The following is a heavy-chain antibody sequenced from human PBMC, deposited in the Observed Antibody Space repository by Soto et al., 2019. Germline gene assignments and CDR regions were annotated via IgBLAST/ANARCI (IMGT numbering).Heavy chain of an antibody. Sequence: SGPTLVNPTQTLTLTCSFSGFSLSTTGVGVGWIRQPPGKALEWLGFAYWDDDNRYSPSLKSRLTITKDTSGNQVVLTMTNMDPVDTATYFCAHRRGGYNWDDAHFDYWGQGTLVTVSS. CDR3: AHRRGGYNWDDAHFDY. V-gene: IGHV2-5*02. J-gene: IGHJ4*02. D-gene: IGHD1-20*01. CDR1: GFSLSTTGVG. CDR2: AYWDDDN.